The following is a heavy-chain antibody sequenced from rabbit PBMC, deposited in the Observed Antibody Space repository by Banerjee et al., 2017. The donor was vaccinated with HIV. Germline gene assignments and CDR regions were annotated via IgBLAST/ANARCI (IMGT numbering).Heavy chain of an antibody. D-gene: IGHD1-1*01. CDR2: IYAHSSGTT. J-gene: IGHJ4*01. V-gene: IGHV1S45*01. CDR3: ARANSGDWTAFKL. CDR1: GIDFSSYG. Sequence: QEQLVESGGGLVTLGGSLKLSCKASGIDFSSYGISWVRQAPGKGLEWIAYIYAHSSGTTYYANWAKGRFTISKTSSTTVTLQMTSLIVADTATYFCARANSGDWTAFKLWGPGTLVTVS.